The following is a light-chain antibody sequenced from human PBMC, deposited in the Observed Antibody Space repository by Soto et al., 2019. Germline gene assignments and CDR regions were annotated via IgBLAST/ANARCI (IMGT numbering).Light chain of an antibody. CDR1: QAVSTY. J-gene: IGKJ2*02. CDR2: AAT. CDR3: QQADTLPRT. V-gene: IGKV1-12*01. Sequence: DLQMTQSPSSVSASVGDSVTISCRASQAVSTYLAWYQQKPGKPPSLLIYAATTLQSGVPSRFSGSVSGTDFTLTITSLQPEDFATYYCQQADTLPRTFGQGTTLENK.